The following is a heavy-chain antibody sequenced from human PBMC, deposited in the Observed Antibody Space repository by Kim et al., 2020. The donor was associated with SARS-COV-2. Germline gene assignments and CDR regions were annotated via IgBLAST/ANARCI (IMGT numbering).Heavy chain of an antibody. V-gene: IGHV4-34*01. CDR1: GDPVNGYY. Sequence: SETLSLTCAVYGDPVNGYYWSWIRQPPGKGLEWIGEINYDRSTNYKPSFKSRVTMSLDSSKSQFSLRLTSLTAADTAVYYCARGRYFDWLFHQSPHYFDYRGQGTLVPVSS. CDR2: INYDRST. CDR3: ARGRYFDWLFHQSPHYFDY. J-gene: IGHJ4*02. D-gene: IGHD3-9*01.